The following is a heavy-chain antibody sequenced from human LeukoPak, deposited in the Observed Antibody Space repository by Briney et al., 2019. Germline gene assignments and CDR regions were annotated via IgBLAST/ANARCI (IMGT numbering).Heavy chain of an antibody. V-gene: IGHV4-34*01. D-gene: IGHD5-18*01. J-gene: IGHJ4*02. Sequence: NPSETLSLTYAVYGGSFSGYYWSWIRQPPGKGLEWIGEINHSGSTNYNPSLKSRVTISVDTSKNQFSLKLSSVTAADTAVYYCARGIQLWLRLRRNNYFDYWGQGTLVTVSS. CDR1: GGSFSGYY. CDR3: ARGIQLWLRLRRNNYFDY. CDR2: INHSGST.